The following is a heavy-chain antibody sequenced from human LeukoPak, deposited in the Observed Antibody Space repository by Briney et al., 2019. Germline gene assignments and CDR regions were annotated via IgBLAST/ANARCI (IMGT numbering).Heavy chain of an antibody. CDR3: ARVDGSCSGGSCPSGNWFDP. V-gene: IGHV4-38-2*02. CDR1: VYSISSGYY. J-gene: IGHJ5*02. CDR2: IYHSGST. Sequence: PSETLSLTCTVSVYSISSGYYWGWIRQPPGKGLEWIGSIYHSGSTYYNPSLKSRVTISVDTSKNQFSLKLSSVTAADTAVYYCARVDGSCSGGSCPSGNWFDPWGQGTLVTVSS. D-gene: IGHD2-15*01.